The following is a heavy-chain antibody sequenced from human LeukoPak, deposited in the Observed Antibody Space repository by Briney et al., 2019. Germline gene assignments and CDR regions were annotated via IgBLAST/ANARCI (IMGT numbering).Heavy chain of an antibody. Sequence: SKTLSLTCTVSGGSISRGDYYWSWIRQPPGKGLEWIGYIYHTGSTDYNPSLKSRVTISVDKSKNQFSLKLSSVTAADTAVYYCARGRYGSGSYRSDYWGQGTLVTVSS. CDR3: ARGRYGSGSYRSDY. D-gene: IGHD3-10*01. V-gene: IGHV4-30-4*01. CDR2: IYHTGST. CDR1: GGSISRGDYY. J-gene: IGHJ4*02.